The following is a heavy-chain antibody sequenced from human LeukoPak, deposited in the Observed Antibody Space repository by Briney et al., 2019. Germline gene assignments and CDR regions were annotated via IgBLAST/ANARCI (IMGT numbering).Heavy chain of an antibody. CDR2: IYYSGST. CDR1: GGSISSYY. V-gene: IGHV4-59*01. J-gene: IGHJ4*02. D-gene: IGHD3-10*01. Sequence: SETLSLTCTVSGGSISSYYWSWIRQPPGKGLEWIGYIYYSGSTNYNPSLKSRVTISVDTSKNQFSLKLSSVTAADTAVYYCARGNTMVRGVNHFDYWGQGTLVTVSS. CDR3: ARGNTMVRGVNHFDY.